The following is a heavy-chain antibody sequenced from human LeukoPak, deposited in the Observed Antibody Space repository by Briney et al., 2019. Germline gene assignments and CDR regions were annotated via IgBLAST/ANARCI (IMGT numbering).Heavy chain of an antibody. J-gene: IGHJ4*02. D-gene: IGHD3-3*02. CDR2: TNEHGTII. Sequence: GGSLRLSCAASGFSFSNYWFHWVRQAPGEGLVWVSRTNEHGTIINYADSVKGRFTISRDNAKNTLYLQMNSLRAEDTAVYYCAKVPPVALLAPPDYWGQGTLVTVSS. CDR1: GFSFSNYW. V-gene: IGHV3-74*01. CDR3: AKVPPVALLAPPDY.